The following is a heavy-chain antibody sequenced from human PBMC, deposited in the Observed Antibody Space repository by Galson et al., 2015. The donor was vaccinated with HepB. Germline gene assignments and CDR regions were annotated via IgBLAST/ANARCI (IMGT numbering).Heavy chain of an antibody. J-gene: IGHJ6*02. CDR1: GFTFNNYA. CDR3: AREGDDYGDYVSGDYYGMDV. CDR2: ISYDGINK. D-gene: IGHD4-17*01. V-gene: IGHV3-30-3*01. Sequence: SLRLSCAASGFTFNNYAINWVRQAPGKGLERVAVISYDGINKWYADSVKGRFTISRDNSKNTVYLQINSLRAEDTAVYYCAREGDDYGDYVSGDYYGMDVWGQGTTVTVSS.